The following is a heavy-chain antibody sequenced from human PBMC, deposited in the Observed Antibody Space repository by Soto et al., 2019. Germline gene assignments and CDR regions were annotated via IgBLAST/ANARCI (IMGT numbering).Heavy chain of an antibody. V-gene: IGHV3-72*01. J-gene: IGHJ4*02. D-gene: IGHD1-26*01. CDR2: IRNKANSYTT. CDR3: VRRSGTYYYFDY. CDR1: GFSFSDHY. Sequence: EVQLVESGGGLVQPGGSLRLSCAASGFSFSDHYMDWVRQAPGKGLEWVGRIRNKANSYTTEYAASVKGRFTISRDDSTNSLYLRMNSLKTEDTAVYYCVRRSGTYYYFDYWGQGTLVTVSS.